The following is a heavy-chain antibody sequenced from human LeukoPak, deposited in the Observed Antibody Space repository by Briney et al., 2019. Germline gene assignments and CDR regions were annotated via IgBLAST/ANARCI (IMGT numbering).Heavy chain of an antibody. CDR3: VRSDGSGYYYYYGMDV. V-gene: IGHV3-33*01. Sequence: PGGSLRLSCVASGFTFSSYGMHWVRQAPGKGLEWVAVIWYDGSNKFYADSVKGRFTISRDNSKNTLYLEMNSLRAEDTAVYYCVRSDGSGYYYYYGMDVWGQGTTVTVSS. CDR1: GFTFSSYG. CDR2: IWYDGSNK. J-gene: IGHJ6*02. D-gene: IGHD6-19*01.